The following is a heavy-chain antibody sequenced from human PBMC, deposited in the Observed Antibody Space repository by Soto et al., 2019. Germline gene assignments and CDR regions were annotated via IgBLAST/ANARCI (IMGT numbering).Heavy chain of an antibody. CDR2: ISGSGGST. CDR1: GFTFSSYA. Sequence: GGSLRLSCGASGFTFSSYAISWVRQAPGKGLEWVSAISGSGGSTYYADSVKGRFTISRDNSKNTLYLQMNSLRAEDTAVYYCAKVPRSSTFLYYFDYWGQGTLVTVSS. V-gene: IGHV3-23*01. D-gene: IGHD3-16*01. J-gene: IGHJ4*02. CDR3: AKVPRSSTFLYYFDY.